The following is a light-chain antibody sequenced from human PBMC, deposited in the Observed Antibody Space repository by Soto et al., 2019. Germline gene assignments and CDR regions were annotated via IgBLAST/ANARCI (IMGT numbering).Light chain of an antibody. CDR3: QQYNNWPPLT. V-gene: IGKV3-15*01. CDR2: GAS. J-gene: IGKJ4*01. Sequence: EIVMTQSPATLSVSPGERATLSCRASQSVSSNLAWYPQKPGPAPRLLIYGASTRATGIPARFSGSGSGTDFTPTISSLLSEDFAVYYCQQYNNWPPLTFGGGNKVEIK. CDR1: QSVSSN.